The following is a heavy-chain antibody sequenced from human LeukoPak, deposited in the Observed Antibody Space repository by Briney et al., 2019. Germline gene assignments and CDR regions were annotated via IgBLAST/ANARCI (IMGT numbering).Heavy chain of an antibody. V-gene: IGHV4-31*03. CDR2: IYYSGST. J-gene: IGHJ6*02. CDR1: GGSISSGGYY. CDR3: ARDTRPVTNYYYYYGMDV. Sequence: SQTLSLTCTVSGGSISSGGYYWSWIRQHPGKGLEWIGCIYYSGSTYYHPSLKSRFTISVETSKNQFSLKLSAVTAADTAVYYCARDTRPVTNYYYYYGMDVWGQGTTVTVSS. D-gene: IGHD4-17*01.